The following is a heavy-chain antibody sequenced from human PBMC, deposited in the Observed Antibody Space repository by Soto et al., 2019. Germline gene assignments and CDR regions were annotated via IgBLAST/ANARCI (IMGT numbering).Heavy chain of an antibody. CDR1: GYTFTSYG. Sequence: ASVKVSCKASGYTFTSYGTSWVRQAPGQGLEWMGWISAYNGNTNYAQKLQGRVTMTTDTSTSTAYMELRSLRSADTAVYYCAGVRGVMDYYHGMDVWGQGTTVTVSS. V-gene: IGHV1-18*04. D-gene: IGHD3-10*01. CDR3: AGVRGVMDYYHGMDV. CDR2: ISAYNGNT. J-gene: IGHJ6*02.